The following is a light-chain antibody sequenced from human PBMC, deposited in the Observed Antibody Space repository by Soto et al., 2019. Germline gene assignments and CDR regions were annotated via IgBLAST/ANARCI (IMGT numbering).Light chain of an antibody. CDR1: QSVSRSD. J-gene: IGKJ4*02. V-gene: IGKV3D-20*02. CDR2: DAS. Sequence: EIVLTQSPGTLSLSPGERATLSCRASQSVSRSDLAWYQQKPGQAPRLLIYDASIRATGIPDRFSGSGSGTDFTLTISRLEPEDFAVYYCQQRNNWPLTFGGGTKVEIK. CDR3: QQRNNWPLT.